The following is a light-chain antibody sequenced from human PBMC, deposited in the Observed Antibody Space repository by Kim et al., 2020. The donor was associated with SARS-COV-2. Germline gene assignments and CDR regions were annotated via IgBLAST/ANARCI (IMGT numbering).Light chain of an antibody. CDR3: QQTDTFPRT. CDR1: QDIRNW. J-gene: IGKJ2*01. V-gene: IGKV1-12*01. Sequence: DIQMTQSPSSASASVGDRVTISCRASQDIRNWLAWYQLKPGKAPELLIYGASSLQSGVPSRFSGRGSGTDFILTISSLQPEDSATYYCQQTDTFPRTFGRGTKLEI. CDR2: GAS.